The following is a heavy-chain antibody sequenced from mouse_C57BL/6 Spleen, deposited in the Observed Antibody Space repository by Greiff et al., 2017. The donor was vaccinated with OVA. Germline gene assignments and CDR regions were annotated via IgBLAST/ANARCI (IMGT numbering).Heavy chain of an antibody. J-gene: IGHJ1*03. D-gene: IGHD2-4*01. V-gene: IGHV1-52*01. Sequence: VQLQQPGAELVRPGSSVKLSCKASGYTFTSYWMHWVKQRPIQGLEWIGNIDPSDSETHYNQKFKDKATLTVDKSSSTAYMQLSSLTSEDSAVYYCARSGLRRYFDVWGTGTTVTVSS. CDR2: IDPSDSET. CDR3: ARSGLRRYFDV. CDR1: GYTFTSYW.